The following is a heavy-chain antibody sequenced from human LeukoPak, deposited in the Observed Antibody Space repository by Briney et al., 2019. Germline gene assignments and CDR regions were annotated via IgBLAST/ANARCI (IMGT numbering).Heavy chain of an antibody. Sequence: PGGSLRLSCAASGFTFSSYSMNWVRQAPGKGLEWVSSITSSGRYIYYADSVKGRFTISRDNAKNSLYLQMNSLRAEDTALYYCARDSEVYYYASSGYALNYWGQGTLVTVSS. V-gene: IGHV3-21*04. J-gene: IGHJ4*02. CDR2: ITSSGRYI. D-gene: IGHD3-22*01. CDR1: GFTFSSYS. CDR3: ARDSEVYYYASSGYALNY.